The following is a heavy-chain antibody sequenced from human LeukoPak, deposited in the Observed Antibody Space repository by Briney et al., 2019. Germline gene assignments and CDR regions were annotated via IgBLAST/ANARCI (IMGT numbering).Heavy chain of an antibody. Sequence: PGGSLRLSCSASGFTFSGYWLSWVRQTPEKGLEWVANIKQDGSEIYYVDSVKGRFTISRDNAENTLYLQMNSLRADDTAVYYCARDKIVGPTTRDYWGQGTLVTVSS. J-gene: IGHJ4*02. CDR2: IKQDGSEI. CDR1: GFTFSGYW. D-gene: IGHD1-26*01. V-gene: IGHV3-7*01. CDR3: ARDKIVGPTTRDY.